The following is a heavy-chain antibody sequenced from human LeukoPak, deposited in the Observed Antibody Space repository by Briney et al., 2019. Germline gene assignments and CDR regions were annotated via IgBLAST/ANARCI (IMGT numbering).Heavy chain of an antibody. CDR2: IDSSGGTI. Sequence: GGSLRLSCAASGFTFSNAWMSWVRQAPGKALEWISYIDSSGGTIYYAESVKGRFTISRDNAKNSLYLQMNSLRAEDTALYYCARDRRDDGAFDVWGQGTMVTVSS. J-gene: IGHJ3*01. V-gene: IGHV3-11*04. CDR1: GFTFSNAW. D-gene: IGHD1-1*01. CDR3: ARDRRDDGAFDV.